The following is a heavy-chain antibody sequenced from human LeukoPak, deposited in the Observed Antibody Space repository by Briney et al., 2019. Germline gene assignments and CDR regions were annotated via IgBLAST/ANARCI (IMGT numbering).Heavy chain of an antibody. V-gene: IGHV4-59*06. J-gene: IGHJ5*02. CDR1: GGSISSYY. CDR2: IYYSGST. CDR3: ARSVVPAAMRGWFDP. Sequence: SETLSLTCTVSGGSISSYYWSWIRQHPGKGLEWIGYIYYSGSTYYNPSLKSRVTISVDTSKNQFSLKLSSVTAADTAVYYCARSVVPAAMRGWFDPWGQGTLVTVSS. D-gene: IGHD2-2*01.